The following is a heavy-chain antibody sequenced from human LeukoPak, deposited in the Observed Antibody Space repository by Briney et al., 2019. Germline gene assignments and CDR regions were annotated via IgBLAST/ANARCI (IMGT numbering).Heavy chain of an antibody. CDR3: ARSHTLWDPKVFDY. J-gene: IGHJ4*02. CDR2: IKQEGSYK. V-gene: IGHV3-7*01. D-gene: IGHD1-26*01. Sequence: PGGSLRLSCAASGFTFSSYWMSWVRQAPGKGLEWVANIKQEGSYKYYVDSVKGRFTISRDNAKKSLFLQMNSLRAEDTAVYYCARSHTLWDPKVFDYWGQGSLVTVSS. CDR1: GFTFSSYW.